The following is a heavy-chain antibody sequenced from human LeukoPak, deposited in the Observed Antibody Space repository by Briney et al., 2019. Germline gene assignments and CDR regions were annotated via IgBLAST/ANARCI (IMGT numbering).Heavy chain of an antibody. CDR2: FYYTGST. Sequence: PSETLSLTCTVSGGSVSGGSYYWSWIRQPPGKGLEWIGYFYYTGSTNYNPSLKSRVTISVDTSKNQFSLRLSSVTAADTAVYYCARVGGYDLGFDYWGQGTLVTVSS. J-gene: IGHJ4*02. CDR3: ARVGGYDLGFDY. D-gene: IGHD5-12*01. CDR1: GGSVSGGSYY. V-gene: IGHV4-61*01.